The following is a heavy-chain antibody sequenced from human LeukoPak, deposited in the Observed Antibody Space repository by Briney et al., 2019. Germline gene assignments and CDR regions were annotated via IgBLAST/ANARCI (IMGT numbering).Heavy chain of an antibody. Sequence: GGSLRLSCAASGFTFDNYAMHWVRQAPGKGLEWVSLISGGGSSTSYADSVKGRFTISRDNSKGSLYLQMNSLTTEDTALYYCAKVLGSSGWYSLGYWGQGTLVTVSS. D-gene: IGHD6-13*01. J-gene: IGHJ4*02. V-gene: IGHV3-43*02. CDR1: GFTFDNYA. CDR2: ISGGGSST. CDR3: AKVLGSSGWYSLGY.